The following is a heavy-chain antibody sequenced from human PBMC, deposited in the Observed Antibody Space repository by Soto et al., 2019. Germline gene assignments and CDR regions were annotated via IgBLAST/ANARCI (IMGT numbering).Heavy chain of an antibody. V-gene: IGHV3-21*01. CDR3: TTFTFDGIDS. CDR2: INSNSTYI. D-gene: IGHD1-1*01. CDR1: GFTFSRDT. J-gene: IGHJ4*02. Sequence: GGSLRLSCAASGFTFSRDTMNWVRQAPGKGLVWVSSINSNSTYIYYADSVKGRFTISRDNAKNTLYLQMNSLRAEDTAVYYCTTFTFDGIDSWGQGTLVTVSS.